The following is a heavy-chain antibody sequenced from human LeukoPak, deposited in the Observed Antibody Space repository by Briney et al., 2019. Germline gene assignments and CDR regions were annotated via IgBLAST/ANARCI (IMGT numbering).Heavy chain of an antibody. CDR1: GFTFSDYY. V-gene: IGHV3-11*04. J-gene: IGHJ6*03. Sequence: GGSLRLSCAASGFTFSDYYMSWIRQAPGKGLEWVSYISSSGSTIYYADSVKGRFTISRDNAKNSLYLQMNSLRAEDTAVYYCARDPYSGTYGDTYYYYMDVWGKGTTVTISS. CDR3: ARDPYSGTYGDTYYYYMDV. D-gene: IGHD1-26*01. CDR2: ISSSGSTI.